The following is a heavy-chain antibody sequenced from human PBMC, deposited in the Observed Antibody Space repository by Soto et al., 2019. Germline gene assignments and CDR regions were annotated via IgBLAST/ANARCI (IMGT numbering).Heavy chain of an antibody. CDR2: IYYSGST. CDR3: ARDYYDSSGYYYIRGPYYYGMDV. Sequence: SETLSLTCTVSGGSISSGDYYWSWIRQPPGKGLEWIGYIYYSGSTYYNPSLKSRVTISVDTSKNQFSLKLSSVTAADTAVYYCARDYYDSSGYYYIRGPYYYGMDVWGQGTTVTVSS. CDR1: GGSISSGDYY. V-gene: IGHV4-30-4*01. J-gene: IGHJ6*02. D-gene: IGHD3-22*01.